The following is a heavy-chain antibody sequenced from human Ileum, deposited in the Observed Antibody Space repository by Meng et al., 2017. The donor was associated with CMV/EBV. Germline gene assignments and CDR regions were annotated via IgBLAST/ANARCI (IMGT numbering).Heavy chain of an antibody. CDR1: GYTFTSNN. CDR2: INTNTGNP. CDR3: ARDGLNERYFDY. Sequence: QVQLVQSGSELKKPGASVKVSCKASGYTFTSNNLIWVRQAPGQGPEWMGWINTNTGNPTYARDFAGRFVFSLDTSVSTAYLQISGLKAEDTAVYYCARDGLNERYFDYWGQGTLVTVSS. J-gene: IGHJ4*02. V-gene: IGHV7-4-1*02.